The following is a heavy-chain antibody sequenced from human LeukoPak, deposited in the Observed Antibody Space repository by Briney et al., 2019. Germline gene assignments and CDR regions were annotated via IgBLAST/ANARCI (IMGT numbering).Heavy chain of an antibody. Sequence: SETLSLTCAVYGGSFSGYYWSWIRQPPGKGLEWIGEINHSGSTNYNPSLKSRVTISVDTSKKQFSLKLSSVTAADTAMYYCASPWGYGSGIWGQGTLVTVSS. V-gene: IGHV4-34*01. D-gene: IGHD3-10*01. J-gene: IGHJ4*02. CDR3: ASPWGYGSGI. CDR2: INHSGST. CDR1: GGSFSGYY.